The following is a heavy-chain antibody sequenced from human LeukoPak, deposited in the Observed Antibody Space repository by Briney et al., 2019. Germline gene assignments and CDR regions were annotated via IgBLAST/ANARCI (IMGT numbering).Heavy chain of an antibody. CDR2: INPNSGGT. CDR1: GYTFTGYY. CDR3: ARGSGYYDSSGYVDY. D-gene: IGHD3-22*01. J-gene: IGHJ4*02. Sequence: ASVKVSCKASGYTFTGYYMHWVRQAPGQGLEWMGWINPNSGGTNYAQKFQGRVTMTRDTSISTAYMELSRLRSEDTAVYYCARGSGYYDSSGYVDYWGQGTLVTVSS. V-gene: IGHV1-2*02.